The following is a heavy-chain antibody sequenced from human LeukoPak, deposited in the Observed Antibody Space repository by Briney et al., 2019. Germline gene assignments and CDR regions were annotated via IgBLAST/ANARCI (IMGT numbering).Heavy chain of an antibody. CDR3: AKLGISDGIDY. Sequence: GGSLRLSCAASGFTFSSHAMTWVRQAPGKGLEWGSSITGSGGSTFYAASVKGRFTISRDNSKNTLYLQMNSLRAEDTAVYYCAKLGISDGIDYWGQGTLVTVSS. CDR2: ITGSGGST. CDR1: GFTFSSHA. J-gene: IGHJ4*02. V-gene: IGHV3-23*01. D-gene: IGHD1-14*01.